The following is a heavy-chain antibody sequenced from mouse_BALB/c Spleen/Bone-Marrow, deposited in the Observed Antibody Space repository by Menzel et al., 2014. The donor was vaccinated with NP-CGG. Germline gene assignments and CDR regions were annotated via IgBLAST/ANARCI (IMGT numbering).Heavy chain of an antibody. CDR3: ARKDYGYNYVMDY. J-gene: IGHJ4*01. V-gene: IGHV1-18*01. Sequence: EVKLVESGPELVKPGASVKISCKTSGYTFXEYTMHWVKQSHGKSLEWIGGINPNNGGTIYNQKFKGKATLTVDKSSSTAYMELRSLTSEDSAVYYCARKDYGYNYVMDYWGQGTSVTVSS. D-gene: IGHD1-2*01. CDR2: INPNNGGT. CDR1: GYTFXEYT.